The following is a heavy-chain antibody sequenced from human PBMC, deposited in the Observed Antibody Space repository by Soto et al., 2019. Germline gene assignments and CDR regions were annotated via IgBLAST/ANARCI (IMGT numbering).Heavy chain of an antibody. CDR3: AKAPDDSSGYYYEVDY. V-gene: IGHV3-74*01. CDR1: GFTFSDHY. J-gene: IGHJ4*02. D-gene: IGHD3-22*01. Sequence: GGSLRLSCAVSGFTFSDHYMDWVRQAPGKGLVWVSRINSDGSSTSYADSVKGRFTISRDNAKNTLYLQMNSLRAEDTAVYYCAKAPDDSSGYYYEVDYWGQGTLVTVS. CDR2: INSDGSST.